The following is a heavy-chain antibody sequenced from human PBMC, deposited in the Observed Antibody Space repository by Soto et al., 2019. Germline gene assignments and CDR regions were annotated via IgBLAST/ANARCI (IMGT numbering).Heavy chain of an antibody. V-gene: IGHV1-69*08. CDR1: GGSFRTYT. CDR3: ARGIRDADGDGNWFDP. Sequence: QVQLVQSGAEVKKPGSSVWVSCKASGGSFRTYTINWVRQAPGQGLEWVGRIISVLGRANYAQKFQGRVMLTADKFMSMAYMELSSLRSHDTAIYYCARGIRDADGDGNWFDPWGQGTLVTVSS. J-gene: IGHJ5*02. D-gene: IGHD3-10*01. CDR2: IISVLGRA.